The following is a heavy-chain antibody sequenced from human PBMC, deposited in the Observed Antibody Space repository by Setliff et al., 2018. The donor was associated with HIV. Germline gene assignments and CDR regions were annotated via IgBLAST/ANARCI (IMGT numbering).Heavy chain of an antibody. Sequence: GGSLRLSCVASGFTFRSYWMSWVRQAPGKRPEWVANIKDDGRDKFYLDSVKGRFTISRDNAKNSLYLQMHSLRVEDTAFYYCARDKRDDNFLTSRISSAFDFWGEGTLVTVSS. CDR2: IKDDGRDK. D-gene: IGHD1-1*01. CDR3: ARDKRDDNFLTSRISSAFDF. J-gene: IGHJ4*02. CDR1: GFTFRSYW. V-gene: IGHV3-7*05.